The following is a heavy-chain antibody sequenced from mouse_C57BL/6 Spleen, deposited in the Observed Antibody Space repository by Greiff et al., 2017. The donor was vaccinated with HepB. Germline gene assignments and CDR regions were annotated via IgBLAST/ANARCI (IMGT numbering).Heavy chain of an antibody. J-gene: IGHJ2*01. Sequence: EVMLVESGEGLVKPGGSLKLSCAASGFTFSSYAMSWVRQTPEKRLEWVAYISSGGDYIYYADTVKGRFTISRDNARNTLYLQMSSLKSEDTAMYYCTRGRDYDGFDYWGQGTTLTVSS. CDR3: TRGRDYDGFDY. CDR1: GFTFSSYA. V-gene: IGHV5-9-1*02. D-gene: IGHD2-4*01. CDR2: ISSGGDYI.